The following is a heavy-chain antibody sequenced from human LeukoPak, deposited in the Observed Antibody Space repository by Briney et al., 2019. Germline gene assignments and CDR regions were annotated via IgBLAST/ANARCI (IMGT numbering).Heavy chain of an antibody. CDR3: ARDGGSYYYFDY. D-gene: IGHD2-21*02. J-gene: IGHJ4*02. CDR1: GASISGSNYY. V-gene: IGHV4-39*07. CDR2: IYSSGST. Sequence: SETLSLTCAVSGASISGSNYYWGWIRQPPGKGLEWIGNIYSSGSTYYNPSLKSRVTISVDTSKNQFSLRLSSVTAADTAVYYCARDGGSYYYFDYWGQGTLVTVSS.